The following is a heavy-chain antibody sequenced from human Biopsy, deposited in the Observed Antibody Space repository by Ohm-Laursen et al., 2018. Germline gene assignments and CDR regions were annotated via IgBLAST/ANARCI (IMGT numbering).Heavy chain of an antibody. Sequence: VASVKVSCKASGGTFTNYAISWVRQAPGQGLEWMGGIIPIFGTANYEQKFKGRVTITADESTSTAYMELSSLRSDDTAVYYCARDALGGGSYRFFYWGQGSLVTVSS. CDR3: ARDALGGGSYRFFY. D-gene: IGHD1-26*01. CDR1: GGTFTNYA. J-gene: IGHJ4*02. CDR2: IIPIFGTA. V-gene: IGHV1-69*13.